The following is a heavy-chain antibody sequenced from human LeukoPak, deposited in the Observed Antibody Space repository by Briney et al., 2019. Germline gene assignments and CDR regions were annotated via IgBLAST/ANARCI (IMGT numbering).Heavy chain of an antibody. CDR1: GGTFSSYA. CDR2: VIPIFGTA. Sequence: SVKDSCKASGGTFSSYAISWVRQAPGQGLEWMGGVIPIFGTASYAQKFRGRVTITADKSTSTDYMEFSSLRSQDTAVYYCARDTHEAEEVGSGVNWFDPWGQGTLVTVSS. CDR3: ARDTHEAEEVGSGVNWFDP. J-gene: IGHJ5*02. V-gene: IGHV1-69*06. D-gene: IGHD3-10*01.